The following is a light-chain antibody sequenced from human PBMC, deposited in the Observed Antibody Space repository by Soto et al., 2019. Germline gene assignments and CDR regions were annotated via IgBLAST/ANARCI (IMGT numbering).Light chain of an antibody. CDR2: DNS. Sequence: QSVLTQPPSVSAAPGQEIIISCSGSRSNLGTYYVSWYHQLPGTAPKVVSYDNSRRPSGIPDRFSGSKSGTSATLAITGLQTGDEGDYSCGAWDSSLNVYVFGGGTKLTVL. J-gene: IGLJ1*01. CDR1: RSNLGTYY. CDR3: GAWDSSLNVYV. V-gene: IGLV1-51*01.